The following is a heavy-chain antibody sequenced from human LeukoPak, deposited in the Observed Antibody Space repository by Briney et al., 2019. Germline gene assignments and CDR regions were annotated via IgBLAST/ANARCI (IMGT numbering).Heavy chain of an antibody. J-gene: IGHJ5*02. D-gene: IGHD3-9*01. V-gene: IGHV4-61*02. CDR2: IYTSGST. Sequence: SETLSLTCTVSGGSISSGSYYWSWIRQPAGKGLEWIGRIYTSGSTNYNPSLKSRVTISVDTSKNQFSLKLSSVTAADTAVYYCARGIGLTISGFDPWGQGTLVTVSS. CDR1: GGSISSGSYY. CDR3: ARGIGLTISGFDP.